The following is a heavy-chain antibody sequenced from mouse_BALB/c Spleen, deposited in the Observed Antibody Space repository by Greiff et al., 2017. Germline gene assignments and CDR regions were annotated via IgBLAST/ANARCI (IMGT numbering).Heavy chain of an antibody. D-gene: IGHD4-1*01. Sequence: DVMLVESGGGLVQPGGSLKLSCAASGFTFSSYTMSWVRQTPEKRLEWVAYISNGGGSTYYPDTVKGRFTISRDNAKNTLYLQMSSLKSEDTAMYYCARAWDDYAMDYWGQGTSVTVSS. CDR2: ISNGGGST. V-gene: IGHV5-12-2*01. J-gene: IGHJ4*01. CDR1: GFTFSSYT. CDR3: ARAWDDYAMDY.